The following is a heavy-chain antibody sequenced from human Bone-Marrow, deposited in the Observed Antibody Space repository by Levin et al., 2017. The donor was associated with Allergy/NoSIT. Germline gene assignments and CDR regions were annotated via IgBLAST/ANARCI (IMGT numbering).Heavy chain of an antibody. J-gene: IGHJ4*02. CDR2: ISSDGRNT. V-gene: IGHV3-30*18. CDR3: AKDLGLRRYDWLFYVDH. D-gene: IGHD3-16*01. Sequence: GESLKISCAASGFSLSDFGMHWVRQAPGKGLEWVAVISSDGRNTYYADSVKGRFTISRDTSKNTVFLQMSTLREDDTAVYYCAKDLGLRRYDWLFYVDHWGQGILLTVSS. CDR1: GFSLSDFG.